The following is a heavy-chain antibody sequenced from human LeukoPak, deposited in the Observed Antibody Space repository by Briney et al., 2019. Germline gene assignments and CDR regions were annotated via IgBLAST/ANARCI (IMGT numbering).Heavy chain of an antibody. CDR2: INPNSGGT. CDR1: GYTFTGYY. D-gene: IGHD6-19*01. J-gene: IGHJ4*02. Sequence: ASVKVSCKASGYTFTGYYMHWVRQAPGQGLEWMGWINPNSGGTSYAQKFQGRVTMTRDTSISTAYMELSRLRSDDTAVYYCARGFRAVADECYFDYWGQGTLVTASS. CDR3: ARGFRAVADECYFDY. V-gene: IGHV1-2*02.